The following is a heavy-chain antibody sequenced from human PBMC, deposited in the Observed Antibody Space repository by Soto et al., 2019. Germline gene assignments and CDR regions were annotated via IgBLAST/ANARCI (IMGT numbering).Heavy chain of an antibody. Sequence: SETLSLTCTVSGGSISCGGYYWSWIRQHPGKGLEWIGYIYYSGSTYYNPSLKSRVTISVDTSKNQFSLKLSSVTAADTAVYYCARDTEGYYFDYWGQGTLVTVSS. J-gene: IGHJ4*02. CDR2: IYYSGST. CDR3: ARDTEGYYFDY. D-gene: IGHD4-4*01. CDR1: GGSISCGGYY. V-gene: IGHV4-31*03.